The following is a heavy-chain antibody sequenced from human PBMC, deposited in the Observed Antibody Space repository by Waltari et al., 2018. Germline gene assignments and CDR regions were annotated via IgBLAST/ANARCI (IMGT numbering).Heavy chain of an antibody. CDR2: IGSEGNK. J-gene: IGHJ4*02. Sequence: EVYLLGSGGGLVQPGGSLRLSCGASGFSFTSHAMAWVRQAPGKGLQWVSTIGSEGNKYYEDSVNGRFTISRDNSKTTLSLQMSLLRTEDTAIYYCAKASGSCFDHWGRGPRVTFSS. CDR1: GFSFTSHA. CDR3: AKASGSCFDH. D-gene: IGHD1-26*01. V-gene: IGHV3-23*01.